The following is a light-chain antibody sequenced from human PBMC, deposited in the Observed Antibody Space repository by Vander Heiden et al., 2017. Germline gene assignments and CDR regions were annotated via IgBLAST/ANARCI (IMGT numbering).Light chain of an antibody. J-gene: IGKJ4*01. V-gene: IGKV1-5*03. CDR3: QQYNNYPLT. CDR1: QTVITW. Sequence: DIQMTQSPDALSASVGDRVTITCRANQTVITWVAWYQQKPGKVPKLLIYKASVLQSGVPSRFSGSGSGTEFTLTISSLQPDDFGIYYCQQYNNYPLTFGGGTGVQIK. CDR2: KAS.